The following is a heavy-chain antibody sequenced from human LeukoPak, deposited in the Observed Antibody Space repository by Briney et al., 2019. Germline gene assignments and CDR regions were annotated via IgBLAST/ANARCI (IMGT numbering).Heavy chain of an antibody. CDR2: ITGSGGDT. V-gene: IGHV3-23*01. D-gene: IGHD3-10*01. CDR3: AKGSGSSRPYYFDY. J-gene: IGHJ4*02. CDR1: GFTFSSYA. Sequence: GGSLRLSCAASGFTFSSYAMSWVRQAPGMGLEWVSAITGSGGDTWHADSVEGRFTISRDNSKNTLYLQMNGLRAGDTAVYYCAKGSGSSRPYYFDYWGQGTLVTVSS.